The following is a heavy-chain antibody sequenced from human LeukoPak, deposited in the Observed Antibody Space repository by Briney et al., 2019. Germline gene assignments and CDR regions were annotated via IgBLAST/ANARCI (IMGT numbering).Heavy chain of an antibody. CDR1: GGSISSYY. Sequence: PSETLSLTCIVSGGSISSYYWSWIRQPPGKGLEWIGYIYYSGSTNYNPSLKSRVTISVDTSKNQFSLKLSSVTAADTAVYYCARAYELGYYFDYWGQGTLVTVSS. V-gene: IGHV4-59*08. CDR2: IYYSGST. D-gene: IGHD1-7*01. CDR3: ARAYELGYYFDY. J-gene: IGHJ4*02.